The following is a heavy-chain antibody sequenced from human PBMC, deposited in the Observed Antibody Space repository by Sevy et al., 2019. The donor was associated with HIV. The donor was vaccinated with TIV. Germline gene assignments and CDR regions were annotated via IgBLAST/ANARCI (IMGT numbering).Heavy chain of an antibody. Sequence: GGSLRLSCAASVFTFSSYSMNWVRQAPGKGLEWVSSISSSSSYIYYADSVKGRFTISRDNAKNSLYLQMNSLRAEDTAVYYCARGNDFWSGYPDPYYFDYWGQGTLVTVSS. CDR3: ARGNDFWSGYPDPYYFDY. J-gene: IGHJ4*02. V-gene: IGHV3-21*01. CDR1: VFTFSSYS. CDR2: ISSSSSYI. D-gene: IGHD3-3*01.